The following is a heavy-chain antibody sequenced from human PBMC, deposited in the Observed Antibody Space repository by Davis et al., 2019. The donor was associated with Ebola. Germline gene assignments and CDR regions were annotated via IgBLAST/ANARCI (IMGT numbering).Heavy chain of an antibody. Sequence: SETLSLTCTVSGDSISSYYWSWIRQPPGKGLEWIGYIDYSGSTNYNPSLKSRVTISVDTSKNQFSVRLSSVTAADTAVYYCARQESQLHRYYFNAWGQGTLVTVSS. CDR3: ARQESQLHRYYFNA. J-gene: IGHJ4*02. CDR1: GDSISSYY. V-gene: IGHV4-59*08. D-gene: IGHD6-6*01. CDR2: IDYSGST.